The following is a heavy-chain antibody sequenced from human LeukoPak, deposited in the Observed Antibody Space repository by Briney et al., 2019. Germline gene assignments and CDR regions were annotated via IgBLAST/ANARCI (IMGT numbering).Heavy chain of an antibody. CDR2: ISAYNGNT. V-gene: IGHV1-18*01. Sequence: ASVKVSCKASGYTFTSYGISWVRHAPGQGLEWMGWISAYNGNTNYAQKLQGRVTMTTDTSTSTAYMELRSLRSDDSAVYYCARSGYFDWSPLGWYFDYWGGGTLVTVSS. CDR1: GYTFTSYG. J-gene: IGHJ4*02. D-gene: IGHD3-9*01. CDR3: ARSGYFDWSPLGWYFDY.